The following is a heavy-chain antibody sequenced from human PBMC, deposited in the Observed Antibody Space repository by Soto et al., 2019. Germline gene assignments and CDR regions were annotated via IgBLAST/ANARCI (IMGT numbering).Heavy chain of an antibody. Sequence: PGGSLRLSCAASGFTFSSYWMSWVRQAPGKGLEWVANIKQDGSEKYYVDSVKGRFTISRDNAKNSLYLQMNSLRAEDTAVYYCARVRPQWFGEYYFDYWGQGTLVTVSS. D-gene: IGHD3-10*01. CDR2: IKQDGSEK. J-gene: IGHJ4*02. CDR1: GFTFSSYW. V-gene: IGHV3-7*05. CDR3: ARVRPQWFGEYYFDY.